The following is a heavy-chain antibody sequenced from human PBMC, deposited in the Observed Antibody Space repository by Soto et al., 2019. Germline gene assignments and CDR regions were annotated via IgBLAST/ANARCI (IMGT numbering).Heavy chain of an antibody. D-gene: IGHD2-2*01. J-gene: IGHJ5*02. CDR1: GGSISSYY. CDR2: IYYSGST. Sequence: PSETLSLTCTFSGGSISSYYWSWIRQPPGKGLEWIGYIYYSGSTNYNPSLKSRVTISVDTSKSQFSLKLSSVTAADTAVYYCARATDILGYCSSTSCYGFDPWGQGTLVTVSS. CDR3: ARATDILGYCSSTSCYGFDP. V-gene: IGHV4-59*01.